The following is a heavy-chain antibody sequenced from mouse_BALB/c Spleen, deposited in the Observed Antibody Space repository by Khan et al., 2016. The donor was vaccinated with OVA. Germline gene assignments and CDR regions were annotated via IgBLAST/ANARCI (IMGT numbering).Heavy chain of an antibody. V-gene: IGHV1S137*01. CDR1: GYTFTDYA. CDR3: ARGGRFAY. D-gene: IGHD3-3*01. Sequence: QVQLQQYGAELVRPGVSVKISCKGSGYTFTDYAMHWVKQSHAKSLEWIGVISTSYGDADYNQKFKGKATMTVDKSSSTAYMELARLTYEDSAIYYCARGGRFAYWGQGTLVTVSA. J-gene: IGHJ3*01. CDR2: ISTSYGDA.